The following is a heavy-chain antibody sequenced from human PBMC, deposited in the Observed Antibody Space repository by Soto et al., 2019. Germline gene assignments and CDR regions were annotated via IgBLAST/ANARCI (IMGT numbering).Heavy chain of an antibody. CDR1: GFSLSTSGVG. Sequence: QITLKESGPTLVKPTQTLTLTCTFSGFSLSTSGVGVDWIRQSPGKALEWLALIYWDDDKRYSPSLKSRLTITKHTSKNQVVLTMTNMDPLDTATYSCAHSLTRLYAMDVWGQGTTVTVSS. CDR3: AHSLTRLYAMDV. V-gene: IGHV2-5*02. CDR2: IYWDDDK. J-gene: IGHJ6*02.